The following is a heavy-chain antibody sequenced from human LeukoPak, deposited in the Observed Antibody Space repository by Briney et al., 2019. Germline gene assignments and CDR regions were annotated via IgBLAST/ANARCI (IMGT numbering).Heavy chain of an antibody. J-gene: IGHJ4*02. CDR2: ISYDGSNK. Sequence: GGSLRLSCAASGFTFSSYAMHWVRQAPGKGLEWVAVISYDGSNKYYADSVKGLFTISRDNSRNTLYLQMNSLRAEDTAVYYCARTRYCGGDCYSYYFDYWGQGTLVTVSS. CDR1: GFTFSSYA. CDR3: ARTRYCGGDCYSYYFDY. D-gene: IGHD2-21*02. V-gene: IGHV3-30*04.